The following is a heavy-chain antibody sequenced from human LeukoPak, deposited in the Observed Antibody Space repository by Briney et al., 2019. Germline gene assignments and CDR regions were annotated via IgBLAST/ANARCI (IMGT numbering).Heavy chain of an antibody. Sequence: SETLSLTCAVYGGSFSGYYWSWIRQPPGKGLEWIGEINHSGSTNYNPSLKSRVTISVDTSKNQFSLKLSSVTAADTAVCYCAREKTIFGVVIRYNWFDPWGQGTLVTVSS. D-gene: IGHD3-3*01. V-gene: IGHV4-34*01. J-gene: IGHJ5*02. CDR2: INHSGST. CDR1: GGSFSGYY. CDR3: AREKTIFGVVIRYNWFDP.